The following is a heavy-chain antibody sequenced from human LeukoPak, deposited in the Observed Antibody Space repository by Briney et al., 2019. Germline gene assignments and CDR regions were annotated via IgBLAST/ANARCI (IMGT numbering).Heavy chain of an antibody. Sequence: PGGSLSLSCTASGFRVRGYEMNWVRQAPGKGLEWVSYISTSASIIYYADSVKGRFTISRDDAKNSLYLQMNSLRAEDTAVYYCARVGTALDYWGQGTLVTVSS. CDR1: GFRVRGYE. J-gene: IGHJ4*02. CDR3: ARVGTALDY. D-gene: IGHD6-13*01. CDR2: ISTSASII. V-gene: IGHV3-48*03.